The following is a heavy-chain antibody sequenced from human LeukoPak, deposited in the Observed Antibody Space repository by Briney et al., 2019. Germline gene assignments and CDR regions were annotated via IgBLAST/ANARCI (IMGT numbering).Heavy chain of an antibody. CDR2: ISSSSSYI. J-gene: IGHJ4*02. CDR1: GFTFSSYS. V-gene: IGHV3-21*01. Sequence: GGSLRLSCAASGFTFSSYSMNWVRQAPGKGLEWVSSISSSSSYIYYADSVKGRFTISRDNAKNSLYLQMNSLRAEDTAAYYCARAMVRGVIIMEGDRFDYWGQGTLVTVSS. CDR3: ARAMVRGVIIMEGDRFDY. D-gene: IGHD3-10*01.